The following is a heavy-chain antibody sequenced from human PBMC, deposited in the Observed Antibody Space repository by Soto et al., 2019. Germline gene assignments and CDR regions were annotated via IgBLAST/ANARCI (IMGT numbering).Heavy chain of an antibody. J-gene: IGHJ4*02. CDR2: LYGNSGGI. V-gene: IGHV3-23*01. CDR3: AKDADPGDGVWLMDH. CDR1: GFTFASYA. D-gene: IGHD4-17*01. Sequence: EVQLLESGGGLVQPGGSLRLSCAASGFTFASYAMTWVRQAPGKGLESVAGLYGNSGGIQYSDSVKGRFTISRDNSKNIVYLQMNSLRVEDTAVYFCAKDADPGDGVWLMDHWGQGTLVTVSS.